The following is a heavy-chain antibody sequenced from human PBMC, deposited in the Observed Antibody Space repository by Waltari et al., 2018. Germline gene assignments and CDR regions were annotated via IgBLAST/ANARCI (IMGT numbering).Heavy chain of an antibody. CDR1: GGTFSSYA. D-gene: IGHD3-22*01. J-gene: IGHJ4*02. Sequence: QVQLVQSGAEVKKPGSSVKVSCKASGGTFSSYAISWVLQAPGQGLEWMGRIIPIFGTANYAQKFQGRVTITADKSTSTAYMELSSLISEDTAVYYCATLEGDYYDSSGYPIDYWGQGTLVTVSS. CDR3: ATLEGDYYDSSGYPIDY. CDR2: IIPIFGTA. V-gene: IGHV1-69*08.